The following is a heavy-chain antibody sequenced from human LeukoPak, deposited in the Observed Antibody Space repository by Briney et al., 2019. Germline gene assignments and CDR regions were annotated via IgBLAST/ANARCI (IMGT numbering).Heavy chain of an antibody. J-gene: IGHJ4*02. Sequence: GGSLRLSCAGSGFTFSSYEMNWVRQAPGKGMKWVSYISSSGSTIYYADSVKGRFTISRDNAKNSLYLQMNSLRAEDTAVYYCARDRGGYGGGFDYWGQGTLVTVSS. CDR1: GFTFSSYE. V-gene: IGHV3-48*03. D-gene: IGHD3-22*01. CDR2: ISSSGSTI. CDR3: ARDRGGYGGGFDY.